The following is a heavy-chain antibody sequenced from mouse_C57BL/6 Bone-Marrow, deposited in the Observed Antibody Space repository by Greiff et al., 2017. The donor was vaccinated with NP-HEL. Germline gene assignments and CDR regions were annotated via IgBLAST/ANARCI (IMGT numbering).Heavy chain of an antibody. V-gene: IGHV1-26*01. D-gene: IGHD1-1*01. CDR3: ARWAVVATYYAMDY. CDR1: GYTFTDYY. J-gene: IGHJ4*01. Sequence: VQLKQSGPELVKPGASVKISCKASGYTFTDYYMNWVKQSHGKSLEWIGDINPNNGGTSYNQKFKGKATLTVDKSSSTAYMELRSLTSEDSAVYYCARWAVVATYYAMDYWGQGTSVTVSS. CDR2: INPNNGGT.